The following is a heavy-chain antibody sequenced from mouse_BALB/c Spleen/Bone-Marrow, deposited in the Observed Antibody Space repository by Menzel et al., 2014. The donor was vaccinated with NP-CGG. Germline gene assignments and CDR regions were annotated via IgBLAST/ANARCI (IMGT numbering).Heavy chain of an antibody. CDR3: ARDYYGSSYFDY. CDR1: GYSITSDYA. CDR2: MSSSGST. D-gene: IGHD1-1*01. V-gene: IGHV3-2*02. J-gene: IGHJ2*01. Sequence: VQLKQSGPGLVKPSQSLSLTCTVTGYSITSDYACNWIRQFPGNKLEWMGYMSSSGSTSYRPSLKSRISITRDTSKNQFFLQLNSVTAEDTGTYYCARDYYGSSYFDYWGQGTTLTVSS.